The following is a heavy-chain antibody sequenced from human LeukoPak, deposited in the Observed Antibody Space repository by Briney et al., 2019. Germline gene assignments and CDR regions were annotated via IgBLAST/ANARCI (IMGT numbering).Heavy chain of an antibody. CDR3: ARGPFYDSSGYFDY. D-gene: IGHD3-22*01. V-gene: IGHV3-30-3*01. CDR2: ISYDGSNK. J-gene: IGHJ4*02. CDR1: GFTFSSYA. Sequence: GGSLRLSCAASGFTFSSYAMHWVRQASGKGLEWVAVISYDGSNKYYADSVKGRFTISRDNSKNTLYLQMNSLRAEVTAVYYCARGPFYDSSGYFDYWGQGTLVTVSS.